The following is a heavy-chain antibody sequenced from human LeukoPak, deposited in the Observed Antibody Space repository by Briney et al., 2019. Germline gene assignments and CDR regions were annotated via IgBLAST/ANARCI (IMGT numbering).Heavy chain of an antibody. J-gene: IGHJ3*02. V-gene: IGHV1-2*02. CDR2: INPNSGGT. Sequence: ASVKVSCKASGYTFTGYHIHWVRQAPGQGLECMGRINPNSGGTKYAQKFQDRVTMTRDTSISTAYMELSRLRSDDTAVYYCARAGKIMITMVRGALASSDGFDIWGQGKMVTVSS. D-gene: IGHD3-10*01. CDR3: ARAGKIMITMVRGALASSDGFDI. CDR1: GYTFTGYH.